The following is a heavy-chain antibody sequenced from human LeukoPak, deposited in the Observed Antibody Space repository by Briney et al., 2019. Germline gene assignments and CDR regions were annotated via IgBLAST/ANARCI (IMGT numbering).Heavy chain of an antibody. V-gene: IGHV4-31*03. CDR3: ARGAGTIFGVVTKYYFDY. Sequence: SETLSLTCTVSGGSISSGGYYWSWIRQHPGKGLEWIGYIYYSGSTYYNPSLKSRVTISVDTSKNQFSLKLSSVTAADTAVYYCARGAGTIFGVVTKYYFDYWGQGTLVTVPS. CDR2: IYYSGST. CDR1: GGSISSGGYY. J-gene: IGHJ4*02. D-gene: IGHD3-3*01.